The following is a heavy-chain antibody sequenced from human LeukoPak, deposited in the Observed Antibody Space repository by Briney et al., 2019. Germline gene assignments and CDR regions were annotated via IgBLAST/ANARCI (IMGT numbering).Heavy chain of an antibody. CDR2: THYSGST. Sequence: SETLSLTCTASGGSISTYYWSWIRQPPGKGLEWIGYTHYSGSTNYNPSLKSRVTISVDTSKNQFSLKLSSVTPADTAVYYCARTLYYYDSTGHDAFDIWGQGTMVTVSS. CDR3: ARTLYYYDSTGHDAFDI. CDR1: GGSISTYY. D-gene: IGHD3-22*01. V-gene: IGHV4-59*08. J-gene: IGHJ3*02.